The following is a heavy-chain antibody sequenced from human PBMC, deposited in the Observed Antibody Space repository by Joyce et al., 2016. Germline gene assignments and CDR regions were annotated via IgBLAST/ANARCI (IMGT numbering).Heavy chain of an antibody. CDR2: VNTSGAT. J-gene: IGHJ4*02. CDR1: GGPFRGFL. D-gene: IGHD6-19*01. V-gene: IGHV4-34*02. CDR3: ARSQWLAPLMY. Sequence: QVQLQQWGAGLLKPSETLSLTCGVNGGPFRGFLWTWVRQPPGGGLQWIGDVNTSGATNYNPSLKSRVTISVDTSKNQFSLTLTSITAADTAMYYCARSQWLAPLMYWGQGSLVAVSS.